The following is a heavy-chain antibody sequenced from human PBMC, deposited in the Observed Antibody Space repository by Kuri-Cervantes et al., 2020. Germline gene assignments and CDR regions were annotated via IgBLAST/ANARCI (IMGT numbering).Heavy chain of an antibody. CDR1: GGSFSGYY. Sequence: LETLSLTCAVYGGSFSGYYWSWIRQPPGKGLEWIGEINHSGSTNYNPSLKSRVTISVDTSKNQFSLKLSSVTAADTAVYYCARVVDYCTTGYCYYMDVWAKGTTVTVSS. CDR3: ARVVDYCTTGYCYYMDV. J-gene: IGHJ6*03. V-gene: IGHV4-34*01. CDR2: INHSGST. D-gene: IGHD3-16*01.